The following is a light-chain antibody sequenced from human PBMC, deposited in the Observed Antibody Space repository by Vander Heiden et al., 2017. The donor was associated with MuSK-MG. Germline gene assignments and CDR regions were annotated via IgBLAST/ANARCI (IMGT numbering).Light chain of an antibody. CDR2: GAS. CDR3: QQDNNWPTT. Sequence: EIVMTQSPATLSVSPGERATLSCRASQSVSLNLAWYQQKPGQAPSLLIFGASTRAMGVPARFSGSGSGTEFTLSISRLQSEDFAVYYCQQDNNWPTTFGQGTKVEIK. J-gene: IGKJ1*01. CDR1: QSVSLN. V-gene: IGKV3-15*01.